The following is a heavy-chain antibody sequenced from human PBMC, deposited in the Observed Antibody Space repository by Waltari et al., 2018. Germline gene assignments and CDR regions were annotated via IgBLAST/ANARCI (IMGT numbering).Heavy chain of an antibody. V-gene: IGHV4-39*07. CDR2: IYYSGRT. Sequence: QLQLQESGPGLVKPSETLSLTCTVSGGSISSSSYYWGWIRQPPGKGLEWIGSIYYSGRTYDNPSLKSRVNIAVDTSKNQFSLKLSSVTAADTAVYYCARVSPYYYDSSGYFDYWGQGTLVIVSS. J-gene: IGHJ4*02. CDR3: ARVSPYYYDSSGYFDY. CDR1: GGSISSSSYY. D-gene: IGHD3-22*01.